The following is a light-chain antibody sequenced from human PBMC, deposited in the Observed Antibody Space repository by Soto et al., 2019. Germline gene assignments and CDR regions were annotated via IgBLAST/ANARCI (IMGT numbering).Light chain of an antibody. CDR3: QQYYRPWT. V-gene: IGKV4-1*01. Sequence: DIVMTQSPDSLAVSLGERATINCKSSQSVLHSSNNKNYLAWYQQKPGQPPKLLIYWASTRKSGVPDRFSGSGSGTDFTLSISSLQAEDVAVYYCQQYYRPWTFGQGTKVEIK. J-gene: IGKJ1*01. CDR2: WAS. CDR1: QSVLHSSNNKNY.